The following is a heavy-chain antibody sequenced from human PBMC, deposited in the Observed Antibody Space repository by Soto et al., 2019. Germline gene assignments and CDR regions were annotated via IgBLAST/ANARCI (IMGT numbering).Heavy chain of an antibody. Sequence: QVQLVESGGGVVQPGRALRLSCAASGFTFSSYAMQWVRQAPGKGLEWVGVISSNGGSKFYVDSVKGRFTISRDNSENTLYLKMTSLRSEDTAVYFCAKDGAGAGTFDYWGQGTLVTVSS. CDR2: ISSNGGSK. J-gene: IGHJ4*02. D-gene: IGHD6-19*01. CDR3: AKDGAGAGTFDY. V-gene: IGHV3-30*18. CDR1: GFTFSSYA.